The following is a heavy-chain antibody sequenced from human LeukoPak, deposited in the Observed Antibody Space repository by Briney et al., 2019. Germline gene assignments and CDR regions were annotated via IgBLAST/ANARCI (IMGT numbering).Heavy chain of an antibody. CDR3: ARHLSGVTGYTYGRGIDY. Sequence: GGSLRLSCAASGFTFSSYWMSWARQAPGKGLEWVANIKKDGSEKYYVDSVKGRFTISRDNAKTSLYLQMNSLRAEDTAVYYCARHLSGVTGYTYGRGIDYWGQGTLVTVSS. V-gene: IGHV3-7*01. CDR1: GFTFSSYW. J-gene: IGHJ4*02. CDR2: IKKDGSEK. D-gene: IGHD5-18*01.